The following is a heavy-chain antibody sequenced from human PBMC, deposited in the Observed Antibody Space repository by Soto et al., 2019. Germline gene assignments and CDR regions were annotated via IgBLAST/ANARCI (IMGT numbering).Heavy chain of an antibody. CDR3: ARDLGDIVVVVAATHDAFDI. CDR2: ISSSGSTI. J-gene: IGHJ3*02. V-gene: IGHV3-11*01. Sequence: PGGSLRLSCAASGFTFNDYYMSWIRQAPGKGLEWVSYISSSGSTIYYADSVKGRFTISRDNAKNSLYLQMNSLRAEDTAVYYCARDLGDIVVVVAATHDAFDIWGQGTMVTVSS. CDR1: GFTFNDYY. D-gene: IGHD2-15*01.